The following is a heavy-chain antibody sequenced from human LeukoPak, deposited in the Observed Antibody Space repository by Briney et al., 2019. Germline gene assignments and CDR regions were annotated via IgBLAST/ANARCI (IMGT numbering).Heavy chain of an antibody. D-gene: IGHD5-18*01. Sequence: SETLSLTCTVSGGSISSYYWSWIRQPPGKGLEWIGSIYHSGSTYYNPSLKSRVTISVDTSKNQFSLKLSSVTAADTAVYYCARVPFTAMVDYWGQGTLVTVSS. CDR1: GGSISSYY. V-gene: IGHV4-38-2*02. J-gene: IGHJ4*02. CDR3: ARVPFTAMVDY. CDR2: IYHSGST.